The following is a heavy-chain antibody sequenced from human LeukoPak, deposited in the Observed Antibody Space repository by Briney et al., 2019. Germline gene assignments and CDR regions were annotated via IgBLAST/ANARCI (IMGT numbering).Heavy chain of an antibody. Sequence: PGGSLRLSCAASGFTFSSYGMHWVRRAPGKGLEWVAVIWYDGSNKYYADSVKGRSTISRDNSKNTLYLQMNNLRAEDTAVYYCARAGFSSSWYIVDYWGQGTLVTVSS. V-gene: IGHV3-33*01. CDR2: IWYDGSNK. D-gene: IGHD6-13*01. CDR3: ARAGFSSSWYIVDY. CDR1: GFTFSSYG. J-gene: IGHJ4*02.